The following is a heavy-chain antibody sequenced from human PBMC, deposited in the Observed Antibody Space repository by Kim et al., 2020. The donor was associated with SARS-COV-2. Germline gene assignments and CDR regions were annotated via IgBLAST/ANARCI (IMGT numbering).Heavy chain of an antibody. D-gene: IGHD6-13*01. CDR1: GGSISSYY. J-gene: IGHJ4*02. CDR3: ARHSTGWGAAAGPLDY. V-gene: IGHV4-59*08. CDR2: IYYSGST. Sequence: SETLSLTCTVSGGSISSYYWSWIRQPPGKGLEWIGYIYYSGSTNYNPSLKSRVTISVDTSKNQFSLKLSSVTAADTAVYYCARHSTGWGAAAGPLDYWGQGTLVTVSS.